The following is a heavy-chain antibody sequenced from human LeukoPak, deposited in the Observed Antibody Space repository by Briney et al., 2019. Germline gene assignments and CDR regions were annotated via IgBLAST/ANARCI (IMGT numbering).Heavy chain of an antibody. V-gene: IGHV4-34*01. CDR2: INHSGST. D-gene: IGHD3-16*02. CDR3: ARGKRYVWGSYRSNFDY. CDR1: DGSFSGYY. Sequence: SETLSLTCAVYDGSFSGYYWSWIRQPPGKGLEWIGEINHSGSTNYNPSLKSRVTISVDTSKNQFSLKLSSVTAADTAVYYCARGKRYVWGSYRSNFDYWGQGTLVTVSS. J-gene: IGHJ4*02.